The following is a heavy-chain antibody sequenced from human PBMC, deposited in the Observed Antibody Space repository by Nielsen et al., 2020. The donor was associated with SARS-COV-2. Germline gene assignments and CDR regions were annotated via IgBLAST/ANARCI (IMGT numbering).Heavy chain of an antibody. CDR1: GFTFSSYA. CDR3: AKDRLPLAYCGGDCYSCFDY. CDR2: ISGSGGST. V-gene: IGHV3-23*01. J-gene: IGHJ4*02. Sequence: GGSLRLSCAASGFTFSSYAMSWVRQAPGKGLEWVSAISGSGGSTYYADSVKGRFTISRDNSKNTLYLQMNSLRAEDTAVYYCAKDRLPLAYCGGDCYSCFDYWGQGTLVTVSS. D-gene: IGHD2-21*02.